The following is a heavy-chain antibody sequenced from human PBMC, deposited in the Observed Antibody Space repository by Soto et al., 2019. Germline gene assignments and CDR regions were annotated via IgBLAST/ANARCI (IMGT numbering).Heavy chain of an antibody. Sequence: QVQLVQSGAEVKKPGSSVKVSCKASGGTFSSYTISWVRQAPGQGLEWMGRIIPILGIANYAQKFQGRVRIXAXISTSTAYMELSSLRSEDTAVYYCARGSVTGTSLGYWGQGTLVTVSS. D-gene: IGHD1-20*01. J-gene: IGHJ4*02. V-gene: IGHV1-69*02. CDR2: IIPILGIA. CDR3: ARGSVTGTSLGY. CDR1: GGTFSSYT.